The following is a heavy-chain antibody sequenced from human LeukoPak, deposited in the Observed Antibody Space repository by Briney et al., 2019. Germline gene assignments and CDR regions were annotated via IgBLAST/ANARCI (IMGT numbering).Heavy chain of an antibody. CDR3: ANRVPFDY. V-gene: IGHV3-33*03. J-gene: IGHJ4*02. CDR2: IWYDGSNK. Sequence: PGTSLRLSCAASGFTFSSYGMHWVRQAPGKGLEWVAVIWYDGSNKYYADSVKGRFTISRDNAKNSLSLQMNSLRAEDTAVYYCANRVPFDYWGQGTLVTVSS. CDR1: GFTFSSYG.